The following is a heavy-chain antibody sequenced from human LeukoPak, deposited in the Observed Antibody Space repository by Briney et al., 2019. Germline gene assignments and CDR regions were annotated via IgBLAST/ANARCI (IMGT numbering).Heavy chain of an antibody. Sequence: GASVKVSCKASGYTFTSYGISWVRQAPGQGLEWMGWISAYNGNTNYAQKLQGRVTMTTDTSTSTAYMELRSLRSDDTAVYYCARDGTGYSSGWPHVADPWGQGTLVTVSS. D-gene: IGHD6-19*01. J-gene: IGHJ5*02. V-gene: IGHV1-18*01. CDR3: ARDGTGYSSGWPHVADP. CDR1: GYTFTSYG. CDR2: ISAYNGNT.